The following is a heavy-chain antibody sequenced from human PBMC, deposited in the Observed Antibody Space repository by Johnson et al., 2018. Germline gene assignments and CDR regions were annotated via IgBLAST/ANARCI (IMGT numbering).Heavy chain of an antibody. D-gene: IGHD6-6*01. J-gene: IGHJ3*02. CDR2: ISGRSSYV. V-gene: IGHV3-21*01. Sequence: VQLVESGGGLVQPGGSLRLSCAASGFIFSSYNMNWVRQAPGKGLEWVSSISGRSSYVYYADSVRGRLTISRDNAKNSLYLQMNSLRAEDTAVYYCARDQVGSSSAFDIWGQGTMVTVSS. CDR3: ARDQVGSSSAFDI. CDR1: GFIFSSYN.